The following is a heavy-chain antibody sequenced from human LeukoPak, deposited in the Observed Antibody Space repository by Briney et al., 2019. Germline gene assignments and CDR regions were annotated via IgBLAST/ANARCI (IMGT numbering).Heavy chain of an antibody. CDR2: ITGGGDVT. D-gene: IGHD6-19*01. J-gene: IGHJ4*02. CDR3: AKVGWVGY. Sequence: GGSLRLSCAASGFTFSDYAVSWVRQAPGEGPEWVSAITGGGDVTSYADSVKGRFTISRDNSKNTLYLQMGSLRVDDTALYYCAKVGWVGYWGQGTLVTVSS. CDR1: GFTFSDYA. V-gene: IGHV3-23*01.